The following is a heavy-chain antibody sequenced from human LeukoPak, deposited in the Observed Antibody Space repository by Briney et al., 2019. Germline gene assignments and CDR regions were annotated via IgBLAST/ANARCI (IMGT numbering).Heavy chain of an antibody. J-gene: IGHJ4*02. D-gene: IGHD4-17*01. CDR3: ARDRWVTTVNFDY. CDR1: GYTFTSYD. V-gene: IGHV1-8*03. Sequence: ASVKVSCKASGYTFTSYDINWARQATGQGLEWMGWMNPNSGNTDYAQKFQGRVTITRNTSISTAYMELSSLRSEDTAVYYCARDRWVTTVNFDYWGQGTLVAVSS. CDR2: MNPNSGNT.